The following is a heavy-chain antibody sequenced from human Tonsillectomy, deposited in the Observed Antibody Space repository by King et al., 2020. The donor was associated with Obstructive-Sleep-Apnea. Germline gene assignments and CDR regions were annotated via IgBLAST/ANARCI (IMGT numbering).Heavy chain of an antibody. J-gene: IGHJ4*02. V-gene: IGHV4-4*07. CDR3: AREPDITMVRGVGPHFDY. CDR2: IYTSGST. D-gene: IGHD3-10*01. CDR1: GGSISSYY. Sequence: VQLQESGPGLVKPSETLSLTCTVSGGSISSYYWSWIRQPAGKGLEWIGRIYTSGSTNYNPSLKSRVTMSVDTSKNQFSLKLSSVTAADTAVYYCAREPDITMVRGVGPHFDYWGQGTLVTVSS.